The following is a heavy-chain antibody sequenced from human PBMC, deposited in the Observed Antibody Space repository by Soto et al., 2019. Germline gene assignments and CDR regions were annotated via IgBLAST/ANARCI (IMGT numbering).Heavy chain of an antibody. J-gene: IGHJ4*02. CDR3: ATGSGWYSPDY. CDR1: GFTFSSNW. Sequence: EVQLVESGGGLVQPGGSLRLSCAASGFTFSSNWMHWVRQGPGKGLVWVSRIDNDGSSRDYADSVKGRFTISRDNAKNTLYLEMSCLRAEDTGVYYCATGSGWYSPDYWGQGTLVTVSS. V-gene: IGHV3-74*01. CDR2: IDNDGSSR. D-gene: IGHD6-19*01.